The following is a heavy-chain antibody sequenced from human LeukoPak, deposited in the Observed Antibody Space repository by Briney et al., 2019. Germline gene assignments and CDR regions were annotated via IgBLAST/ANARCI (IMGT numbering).Heavy chain of an antibody. V-gene: IGHV1-69*13. J-gene: IGHJ4*02. CDR2: IIPIFGTA. CDR3: AREVPGYSYGYFDY. Sequence: ASVKVSCKASGGTFSSYAISWVRQAPGQGLEWMGGIIPIFGTANYAQKLQGRVTITADESTSTAYMELSSLRSEDTAVYYCAREVPGYSYGYFDYWGQGTLVTVSS. D-gene: IGHD5-18*01. CDR1: GGTFSSYA.